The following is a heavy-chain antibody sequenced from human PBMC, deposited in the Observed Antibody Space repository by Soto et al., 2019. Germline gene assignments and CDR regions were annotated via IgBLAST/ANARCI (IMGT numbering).Heavy chain of an antibody. D-gene: IGHD3-16*01. CDR3: ARGGTTGGLDV. CDR1: GFTFRSYV. J-gene: IGHJ1*01. V-gene: IGHV3-30*19. Sequence: QVQLVESGGGVVQPGTSLRVSCVGSGFTFRSYVIHWVRQAPGKGLEWVALTSYDGSDKYYGASVGGRFTISRDNSRNTVALQMDSLRLEDPALYYCARGGTTGGLDVWGQGTLVSVSS. CDR2: TSYDGSDK.